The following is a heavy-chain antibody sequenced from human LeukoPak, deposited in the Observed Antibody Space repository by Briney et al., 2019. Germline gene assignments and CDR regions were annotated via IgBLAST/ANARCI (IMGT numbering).Heavy chain of an antibody. Sequence: SETLSLTCTVSGGSISSYYWSWIRQPPGKGLEWIGYIYNSGNTNYNPSLKSRVTISIDTSKNQFSLTLNSVTAADTAVYYCARRGSGLNWFDPWGQGTLVTVSS. CDR2: IYNSGNT. CDR3: ARRGSGLNWFDP. J-gene: IGHJ5*02. V-gene: IGHV4-4*08. D-gene: IGHD6-19*01. CDR1: GGSISSYY.